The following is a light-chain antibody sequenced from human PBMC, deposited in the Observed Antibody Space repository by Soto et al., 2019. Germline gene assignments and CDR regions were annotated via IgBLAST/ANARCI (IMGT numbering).Light chain of an antibody. CDR3: QQYGRSPMYT. J-gene: IGKJ2*01. V-gene: IGKV3-20*01. CDR2: GAS. Sequence: DIVLTQSPGTLSLSPGERATLSCRASQSVSSSYLAWYQQKPGQAPRLLIYGASSRATGIPDRFSGSGSGTDFTLTISRLEPEDFAVYYCQQYGRSPMYTLGQGTKLEI. CDR1: QSVSSSY.